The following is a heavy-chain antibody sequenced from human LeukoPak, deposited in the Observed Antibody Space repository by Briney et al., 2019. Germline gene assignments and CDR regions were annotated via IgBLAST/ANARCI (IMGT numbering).Heavy chain of an antibody. Sequence: TSETLSLTCTVSGGTICTYYWRWMQQPPGKGLEWIGYIYYSGSTNDNPSLNSRLTMSVDTSKNQFSLKLSSVRAADTAVYYCASIQGDAFDIWGRGTMVSLSS. CDR3: ASIQGDAFDI. V-gene: IGHV4-59*01. CDR2: IYYSGST. J-gene: IGHJ3*02. CDR1: GGTICTYY.